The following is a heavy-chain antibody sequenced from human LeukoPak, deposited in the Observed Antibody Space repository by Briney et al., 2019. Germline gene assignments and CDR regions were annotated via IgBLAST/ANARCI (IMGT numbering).Heavy chain of an antibody. V-gene: IGHV1-8*03. CDR3: ATSGDGSGWYEGAFDI. D-gene: IGHD6-19*01. CDR1: GYTFTSYD. Sequence: GASVEVSCKASGYTFTSYDINWVRQATGQGLEWMGWMNPNSGNTGYAQKFQGRVTITRNTSISTAYMELSSLRSEDTAVYYCATSGDGSGWYEGAFDIWGQGTMVTVSS. CDR2: MNPNSGNT. J-gene: IGHJ3*02.